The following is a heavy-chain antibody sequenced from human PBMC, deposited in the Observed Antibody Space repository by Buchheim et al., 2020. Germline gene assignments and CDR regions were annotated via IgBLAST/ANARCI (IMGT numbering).Heavy chain of an antibody. Sequence: EVQLVQSGAEVKKPGESLKISCKGSEYSFPSYWIGWVRQMPGKGLEWMGINFPRDSDTRYSPSFQGRVTISVDTSINTAYLQWSSLEASDTAIYYCARHRSLQYLDYWGQGTL. CDR2: NFPRDSDT. CDR3: ARHRSLQYLDY. J-gene: IGHJ4*02. CDR1: EYSFPSYW. D-gene: IGHD3-16*02. V-gene: IGHV5-51*01.